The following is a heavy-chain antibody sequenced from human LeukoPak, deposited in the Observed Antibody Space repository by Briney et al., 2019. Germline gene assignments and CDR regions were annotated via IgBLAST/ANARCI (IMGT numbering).Heavy chain of an antibody. CDR3: VRLTRSHFDY. CDR2: INHSGST. CDR1: GGSFSGYY. V-gene: IGHV4-34*01. Sequence: SETLSLTCAVYGGSFSGYYWSWIRQPPGKGLEWIGEINHSGSTNYNPSLKSRVTISVDTSKNQFSLKLSSVTAADTAVYYCVRLTRSHFDYWGQGTLVTVSS. J-gene: IGHJ4*02.